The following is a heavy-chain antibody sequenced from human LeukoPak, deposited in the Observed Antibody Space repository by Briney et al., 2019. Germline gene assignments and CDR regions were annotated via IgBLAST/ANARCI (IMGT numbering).Heavy chain of an antibody. CDR3: ARLGIAAAAHYFDY. V-gene: IGHV1-18*01. CDR1: GYTFTSYG. J-gene: IGHJ4*02. Sequence: ASVKVSCKASGYTFTSYGISWVRQAPGQGLEWMGCISAYNGNTNYAQKLQGRVTMTTDTSTSTAYMELRSLRSDDTAVYYCARLGIAAAAHYFDYWGQGTLVTVSS. D-gene: IGHD6-13*01. CDR2: ISAYNGNT.